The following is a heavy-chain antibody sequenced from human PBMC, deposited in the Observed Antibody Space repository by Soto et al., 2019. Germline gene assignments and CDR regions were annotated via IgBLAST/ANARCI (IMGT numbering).Heavy chain of an antibody. CDR1: GGSISSYY. J-gene: IGHJ4*02. D-gene: IGHD5-18*01. Sequence: PSETLSLTCTVSGGSISSYYWSWIRQPPGKGLEWIGFIYNSGSTNYSPSLKSRVTISMDTSRNQFSLKLSSVTAADTAVYYCARDGYSYGSVFDYWGQGTLVTVSS. CDR3: ARDGYSYGSVFDY. V-gene: IGHV4-59*01. CDR2: IYNSGST.